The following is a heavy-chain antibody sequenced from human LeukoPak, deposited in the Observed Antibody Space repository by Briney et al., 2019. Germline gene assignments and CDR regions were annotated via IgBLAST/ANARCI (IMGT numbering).Heavy chain of an antibody. CDR1: GGSVSSATYY. V-gene: IGHV4-39*01. CDR2: IYYSGST. CDR3: ARHGHHGNYDF. D-gene: IGHD4-11*01. J-gene: IGHJ4*02. Sequence: SETLSLTCTVSGGSVSSATYYWAWIRLPPGKGLEWIGSIYYSGSTYYNPSLKSPVTISVDTSKNQFSLKLSSVTAADTAVYHCARHGHHGNYDFWGQGTLVTVSS.